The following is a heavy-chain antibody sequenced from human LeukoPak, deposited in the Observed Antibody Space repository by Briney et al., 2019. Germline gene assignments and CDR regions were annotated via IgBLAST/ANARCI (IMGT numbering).Heavy chain of an antibody. D-gene: IGHD1-26*01. CDR2: ISAYNGNT. V-gene: IGHV1-18*01. CDR1: GYTFTSYG. Sequence: ASVKVSCKASGYTFTSYGISWVRQAPGQGLEWMGWISAYNGNTNYAQKLQGRVTMTTDTSTSTAYMELRSLRSDDTAVYYCARVVSGSYYLPLDYWGQGTLVTVSS. J-gene: IGHJ4*02. CDR3: ARVVSGSYYLPLDY.